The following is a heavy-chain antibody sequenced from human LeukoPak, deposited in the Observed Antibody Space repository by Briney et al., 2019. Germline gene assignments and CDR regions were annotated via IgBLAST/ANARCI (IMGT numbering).Heavy chain of an antibody. CDR3: TKGPWDLPHAFDI. D-gene: IGHD1-26*01. CDR1: GFTLSSCA. V-gene: IGHV3-23*01. J-gene: IGHJ3*02. Sequence: GGSLRLSCTASGFTLSSCAMSWVRQAPGKGLECVSTISGSGVTTRYADSVRGRFTISRDSSKNTLYLQMNSLGAEDTAIYYCTKGPWDLPHAFDIWGLGTMVTVSS. CDR2: ISGSGVTT.